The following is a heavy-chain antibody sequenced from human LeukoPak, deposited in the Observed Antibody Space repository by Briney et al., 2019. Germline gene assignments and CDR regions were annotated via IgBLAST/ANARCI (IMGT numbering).Heavy chain of an antibody. CDR1: GGSFSGYY. J-gene: IGHJ4*02. D-gene: IGHD4/OR15-4a*01. CDR3: ARHGGAYYFDY. CDR2: IYYSGST. Sequence: SETLSLTCAVYGGSFSGYYWSWIRQPPGKGLEWIGSIYYSGSTCYNPSLKSRVTISVDTSKNQFSLKLSSVTAADTAVYYCARHGGAYYFDYWGQGTLVTVSS. V-gene: IGHV4-34*01.